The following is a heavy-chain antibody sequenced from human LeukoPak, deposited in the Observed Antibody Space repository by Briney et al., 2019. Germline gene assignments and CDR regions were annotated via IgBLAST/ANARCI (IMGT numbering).Heavy chain of an antibody. CDR2: ISGSGGST. CDR3: AKGRGVRWLQFGSQGLGFDY. CDR1: GFTFSTFA. V-gene: IGHV3-23*01. Sequence: PGGSLRLSCAASGFTFSTFAMHWVRQSPGKGLEWVSAISGSGGSTYYADSVKGRFTISRDNSKNTLYLQMNSLRAEDTAIYYCAKGRGVRWLQFGSQGLGFDYWGQGTLVTVSS. D-gene: IGHD5-24*01. J-gene: IGHJ4*02.